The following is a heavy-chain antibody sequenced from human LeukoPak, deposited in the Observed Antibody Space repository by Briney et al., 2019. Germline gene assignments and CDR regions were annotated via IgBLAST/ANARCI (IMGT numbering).Heavy chain of an antibody. Sequence: GGSLRLSCAASGFTVSSNYMSWVRQAPGKGLEWLANIKEDGSRKYYVDSVKGRFTISGDNARKSLFLQMNSLRAEDTAVYYCARDGVTSSVVYWGQGTLVTVSS. CDR3: ARDGVTSSVVY. CDR2: IKEDGSRK. V-gene: IGHV3-7*01. D-gene: IGHD2-21*02. CDR1: GFTVSSNY. J-gene: IGHJ4*02.